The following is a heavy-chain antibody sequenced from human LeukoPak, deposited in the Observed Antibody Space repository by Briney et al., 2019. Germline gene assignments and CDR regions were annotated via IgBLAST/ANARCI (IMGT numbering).Heavy chain of an antibody. Sequence: GGSLRLSCAASGFTFSSYGMHWVRQAPGKGLEWVAVIWYDGSNKHYADSVKGRFTISRDNSKNTLYLQMNSLRAEDTAVYYCARDDLRGLELRLPDYWGQGTLVTVSS. J-gene: IGHJ4*02. D-gene: IGHD1-7*01. CDR2: IWYDGSNK. CDR1: GFTFSSYG. CDR3: ARDDLRGLELRLPDY. V-gene: IGHV3-33*01.